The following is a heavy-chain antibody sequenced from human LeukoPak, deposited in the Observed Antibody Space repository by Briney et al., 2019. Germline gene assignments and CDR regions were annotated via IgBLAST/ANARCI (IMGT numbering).Heavy chain of an antibody. V-gene: IGHV4-59*01. D-gene: IGHD5-18*01. CDR2: VHYSGST. Sequence: PSETLSLTCTVSGDSISNYFWSWIRQPPRKGLEWMAYVHYSGSTNYNPSLKSRVTISVDTSKNQFSLKLSSVTAADTAVYYCARDRAKQSGYSYGTQYYFDYWGQGTLVTVSS. CDR3: ARDRAKQSGYSYGTQYYFDY. CDR1: GDSISNYF. J-gene: IGHJ4*02.